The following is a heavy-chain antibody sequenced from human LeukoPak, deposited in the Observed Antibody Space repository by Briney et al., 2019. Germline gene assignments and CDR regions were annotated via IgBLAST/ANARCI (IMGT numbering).Heavy chain of an antibody. CDR1: GFTVSNKY. D-gene: IGHD1-1*01. J-gene: IGHJ4*02. CDR2: IKPDGSQI. V-gene: IGHV3-7*01. Sequence: GGSLRLSCAASGFTVSNKYMTWVRQAPGKGLEWVANIKPDGSQIYYVDSVKGRFTISRDNAKNSLYLQMNSLRAEDTAVYYCARDLNWETYWGQGTLVTVSS. CDR3: ARDLNWETY.